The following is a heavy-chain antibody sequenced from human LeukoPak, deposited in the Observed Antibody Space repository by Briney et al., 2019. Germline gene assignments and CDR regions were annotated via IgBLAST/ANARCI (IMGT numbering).Heavy chain of an antibody. D-gene: IGHD3-22*01. CDR2: IIPIFGTA. CDR3: ARYDSSPGGAFDI. V-gene: IGHV1-69*05. J-gene: IGHJ3*02. Sequence: SVKVSCKASGGTFSSYAISWVRQAPGQGLEWMGGIIPIFGTANYAQKFQGRATITTDESTSTAYMELSSLRSEDTAVYYCARYDSSPGGAFDIWGQGTMVTVSS. CDR1: GGTFSSYA.